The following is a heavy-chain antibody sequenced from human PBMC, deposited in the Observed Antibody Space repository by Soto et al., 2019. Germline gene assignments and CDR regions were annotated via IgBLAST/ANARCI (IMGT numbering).Heavy chain of an antibody. CDR3: SFGGGLLSSGWYKYYFDY. CDR1: VSALSSLA. J-gene: IGHJ4*02. CDR2: FADGGSDP. Sequence: PGGSLRLSCEASVSALSSLAMTWVRQAPGKGLEWVSSFADGGSDPDYADSVKGRFTISRDKSTNTLYLQMNNLRGDDTAIYYCSFGGGLLSSGWYKYYFDYWGQGTLVTVSS. D-gene: IGHD6-19*01. V-gene: IGHV3-23*01.